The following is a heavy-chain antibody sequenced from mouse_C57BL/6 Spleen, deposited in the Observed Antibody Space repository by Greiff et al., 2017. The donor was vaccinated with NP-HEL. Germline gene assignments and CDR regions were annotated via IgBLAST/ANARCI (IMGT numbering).Heavy chain of an antibody. V-gene: IGHV1-59*01. CDR3: ARGITTVVDGWYFDV. J-gene: IGHJ1*03. CDR2: IDPSDSYT. D-gene: IGHD1-1*01. Sequence: QVQLQQPGAELVRPGTSVKLSCKASGYTFTSYWMHWVKQRPGQGLEWIGVIDPSDSYTNYNQKFKGKATLTVDTSSSTAYMQLSSLTSEDSAVYYCARGITTVVDGWYFDVWGTGTTVTVSS. CDR1: GYTFTSYW.